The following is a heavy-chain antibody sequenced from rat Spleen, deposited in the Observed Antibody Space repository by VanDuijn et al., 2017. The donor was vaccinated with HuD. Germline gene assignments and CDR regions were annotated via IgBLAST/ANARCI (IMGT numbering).Heavy chain of an antibody. CDR2: MSYDGSSF. CDR1: GFTFSNYD. D-gene: IGHD1-11*01. Sequence: EVQLVESGGGLVQPGRSLKLSCAASGFTFSNYDMAWVRQAPTKGLEWVASMSYDGSSFYYRDSVRGRFTISRNNAEGTLYLQMDSLRSEDTATYYCITEEGVNYFAYWGHGVMVTVSS. J-gene: IGHJ2*01. V-gene: IGHV5-20*01. CDR3: ITEEGVNYFAY.